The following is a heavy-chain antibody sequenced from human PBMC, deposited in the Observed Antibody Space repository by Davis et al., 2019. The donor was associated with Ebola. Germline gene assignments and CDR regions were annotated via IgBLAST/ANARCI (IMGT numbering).Heavy chain of an antibody. Sequence: GESLKISCAASGFTFSDYYMNWIRQAPGKGLEWVSYISSSGSTIYYADSVKGRFTISRDNAKNSLYLQMNSLRAEDTAVYYCAREVSGWYGIGYYYYYGMDVWGQGTTVTVSS. V-gene: IGHV3-11*04. D-gene: IGHD6-19*01. J-gene: IGHJ6*02. CDR2: ISSSGSTI. CDR3: AREVSGWYGIGYYYYYGMDV. CDR1: GFTFSDYY.